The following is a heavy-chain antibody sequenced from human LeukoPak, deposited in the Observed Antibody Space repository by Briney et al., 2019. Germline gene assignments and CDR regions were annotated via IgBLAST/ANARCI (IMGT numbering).Heavy chain of an antibody. J-gene: IGHJ4*02. CDR2: ISGSGGST. V-gene: IGHV3-23*01. Sequence: GGSLRLSCAASGFTFSSYAMRWVRQAPGKGLEWVSAISGSGGSTYYADSVKGRFTISRDNSKNTLYLQMYSLRAEDTAVYYCAKDPGAVATIFFDYWGQGTLVTVSS. CDR1: GFTFSSYA. CDR3: AKDPGAVATIFFDY. D-gene: IGHD5-12*01.